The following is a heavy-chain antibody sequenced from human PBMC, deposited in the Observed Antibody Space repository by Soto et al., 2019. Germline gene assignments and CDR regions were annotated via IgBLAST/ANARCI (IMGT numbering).Heavy chain of an antibody. CDR1: GYDFATYW. CDR3: ARHRYNSGPTDNDMDV. CDR2: IYPGDSDT. D-gene: IGHD6-19*01. J-gene: IGHJ6*02. Sequence: PGESLKISCKGSGYDFATYWIGWVRQMPGKGLEWMGIIYPGDSDTKYNPSFQGQVTISVDKSISTAYLQWSSLKASDTGMYYCARHRYNSGPTDNDMDVWGQGTTVTVSS. V-gene: IGHV5-51*01.